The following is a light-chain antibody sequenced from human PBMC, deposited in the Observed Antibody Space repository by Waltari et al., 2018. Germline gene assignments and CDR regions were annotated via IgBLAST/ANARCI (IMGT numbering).Light chain of an antibody. Sequence: QSALTQPPSASGSPGQSVTISCTATSSDVGGFNYVSWYQQHPGKAPKLMIYEVSKRPSGVPERFSGSKSGNTASLTVSGLQAEDEGDYYCSSYAGTNNVVFGGGTKLTVL. CDR3: SSYAGTNNVV. V-gene: IGLV2-8*01. CDR1: SSDVGGFNY. J-gene: IGLJ2*01. CDR2: EVS.